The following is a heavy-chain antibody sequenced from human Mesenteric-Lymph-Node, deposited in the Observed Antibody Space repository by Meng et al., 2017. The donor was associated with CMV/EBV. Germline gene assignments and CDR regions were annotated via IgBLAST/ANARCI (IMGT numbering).Heavy chain of an antibody. CDR1: GGSISSGGYY. D-gene: IGHD2-15*01. Sequence: SETLSLTCTVSGGSISSGGYYWSWIRQHPGKSLEWIGYIYYSGSTYYNPSLKSRVTISVDTSKNQFSLKLSSVTAADTAVYYCARGRAREYCSGGSCYSSADWGQGTLVTVSS. CDR2: IYYSGST. CDR3: ARGRAREYCSGGSCYSSAD. V-gene: IGHV4-31*03. J-gene: IGHJ4*02.